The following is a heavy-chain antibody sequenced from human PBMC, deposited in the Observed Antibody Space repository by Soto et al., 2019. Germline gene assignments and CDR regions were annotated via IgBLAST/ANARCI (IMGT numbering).Heavy chain of an antibody. V-gene: IGHV4-31*03. CDR1: GGSISDGYY. CDR3: ASLFNWNYVHRLDY. Sequence: SETLSLTCTVSGGSISDGYYWSWIRQHPGKGLEWIGSISYSGSTSYNPSLKSRLTISVDRSKSQFSLKLSSVTAADTAVYYCASLFNWNYVHRLDYWGQGTLVTVSS. CDR2: ISYSGST. J-gene: IGHJ4*02. D-gene: IGHD1-7*01.